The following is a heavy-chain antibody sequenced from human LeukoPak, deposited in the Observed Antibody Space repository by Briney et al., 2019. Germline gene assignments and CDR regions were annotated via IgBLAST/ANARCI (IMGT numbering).Heavy chain of an antibody. CDR1: GFTFSSYS. J-gene: IGHJ4*02. CDR3: ARAPLLREWSLTDY. CDR2: ISDSSLYI. D-gene: IGHD3-3*01. Sequence: GGSLRLSCAASGFTFSSYSMNWVRQSPGKGLEWVSSISDSSLYIYYADSMKGRITISRDNAKNSLYLQMNSLRVEDTAVYYCARAPLLREWSLTDYWGQGILVIVSS. V-gene: IGHV3-21*01.